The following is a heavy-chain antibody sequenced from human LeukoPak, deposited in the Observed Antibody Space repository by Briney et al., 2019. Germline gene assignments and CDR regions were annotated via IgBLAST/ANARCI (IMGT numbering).Heavy chain of an antibody. D-gene: IGHD5-18*01. Sequence: SETLSLTCTVSGGSFSSGSYYWSWIRQPPGTGLEWIGYIYYSGSTNYNPSLKSRVTISVDTSKNQFSLKLSSVTAADTAVYYCARGRGYSYVNWGQGTLVTVSS. J-gene: IGHJ4*02. CDR1: GGSFSSGSYY. CDR2: IYYSGST. V-gene: IGHV4-61*01. CDR3: ARGRGYSYVN.